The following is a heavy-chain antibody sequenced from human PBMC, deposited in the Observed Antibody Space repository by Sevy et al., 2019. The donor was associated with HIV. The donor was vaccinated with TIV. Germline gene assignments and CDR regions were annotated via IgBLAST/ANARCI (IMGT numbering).Heavy chain of an antibody. CDR3: AKDALLWFRELSAGMDV. J-gene: IGHJ6*02. Sequence: GGSLRLSCAASGFTFSSYGMHWVRQAPGKGLEWVAVISYDGSNKYYADSVKGRFTISRDNSKNTLYLQMNSLRAEDTDVYYCAKDALLWFRELSAGMDVWGQGTTVTVSS. CDR1: GFTFSSYG. D-gene: IGHD3-10*01. V-gene: IGHV3-30*18. CDR2: ISYDGSNK.